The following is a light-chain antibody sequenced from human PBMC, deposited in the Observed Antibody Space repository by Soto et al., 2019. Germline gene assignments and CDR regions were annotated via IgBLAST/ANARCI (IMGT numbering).Light chain of an antibody. V-gene: IGKV1-5*03. CDR2: KAS. J-gene: IGKJ4*01. CDR3: QQYSTYPVT. Sequence: DIPMTQSPSTLSASVGDRVTITCRASQSITTWLAWYQQKPGKAPKLLIHKASSLESGVPSTFSGSGSGTEFTLTISSLQPDDFATYYCQQYSTYPVTFGGGTKVEIK. CDR1: QSITTW.